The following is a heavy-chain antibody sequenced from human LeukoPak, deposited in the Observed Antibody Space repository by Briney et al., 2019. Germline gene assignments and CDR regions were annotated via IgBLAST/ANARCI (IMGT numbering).Heavy chain of an antibody. J-gene: IGHJ4*02. V-gene: IGHV5-51*01. CDR2: IYPGDSDT. CDR3: ARRGCNGGSCYAY. Sequence: GESLQISFQGSGSRFSNDWIGWVRQMPGKGREWMGIIYPGDSDTRYSPSFQGQVTISADKSISTAYLQWSSLGASDTAVYYCARRGCNGGSCYAYWGQGTLVTVSS. CDR1: GSRFSNDW. D-gene: IGHD2-15*01.